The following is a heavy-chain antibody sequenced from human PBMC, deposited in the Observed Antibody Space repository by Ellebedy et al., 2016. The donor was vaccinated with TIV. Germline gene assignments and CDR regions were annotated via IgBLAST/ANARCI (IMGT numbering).Heavy chain of an antibody. Sequence: PGGSLRLSCEASGFSFRSYWMSWVRQAPGKGLEWVANIYQDGSDQYYVDSVKGRLTISRDNANKSLFLQINNLRVEDTAVYYCARRGSYGDYAVQVNSWFDTWGQGTLVSVSS. V-gene: IGHV3-7*01. CDR1: GFSFRSYW. D-gene: IGHD4-17*01. CDR2: IYQDGSDQ. J-gene: IGHJ5*02. CDR3: ARRGSYGDYAVQVNSWFDT.